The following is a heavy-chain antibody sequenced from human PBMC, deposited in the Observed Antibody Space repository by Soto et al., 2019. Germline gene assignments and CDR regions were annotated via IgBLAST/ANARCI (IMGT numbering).Heavy chain of an antibody. CDR2: IDWDDDK. Sequence: GSGPTRLNPTQTLTLTCTFSAFSLSTSGMCLSWIRQPPGTALEWLARIDWDDDKYYSTSLKTRLTISKDTSKNQVVLTMNNMDPVDTATYYCARTTVPHGAFDIWGQGTMVTVSS. V-gene: IGHV2-70*11. CDR3: ARTTVPHGAFDI. CDR1: AFSLSTSGMC. J-gene: IGHJ3*02. D-gene: IGHD4-17*01.